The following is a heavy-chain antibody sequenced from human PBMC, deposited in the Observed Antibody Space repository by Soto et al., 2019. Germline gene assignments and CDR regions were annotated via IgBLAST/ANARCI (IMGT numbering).Heavy chain of an antibody. CDR3: AREQFTYYDILTGPRPENYYGMDV. V-gene: IGHV4-31*03. CDR1: GGSISSGGYH. CDR2: IYYSGST. Sequence: PSETLSLTCTVSGGSISSGGYHWSWIRQHPGKGLEWIGYIYYSGSTYYNPSLKSRVTISVDTSKNQFSLKLSSVTAADTAVYYCAREQFTYYDILTGPRPENYYGMDVWGQGTTVTVSS. D-gene: IGHD3-9*01. J-gene: IGHJ6*02.